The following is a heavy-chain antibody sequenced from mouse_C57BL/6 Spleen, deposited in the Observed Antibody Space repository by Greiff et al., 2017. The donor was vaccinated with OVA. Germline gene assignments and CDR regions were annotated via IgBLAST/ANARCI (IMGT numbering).Heavy chain of an antibody. CDR1: GYTFTSYW. Sequence: VQLQQPGAELVKPGASVKMSCKASGYTFTSYWITWVKQRPGQGLEWIGDIYPGSGSTNYNEKFKSKATLTVDTSSSTAYMQLSSLTSEDSAVYYCARGDYYGSGWGCAYWGQGTLVTVSA. CDR2: IYPGSGST. V-gene: IGHV1-55*01. D-gene: IGHD1-1*01. J-gene: IGHJ3*01. CDR3: ARGDYYGSGWGCAY.